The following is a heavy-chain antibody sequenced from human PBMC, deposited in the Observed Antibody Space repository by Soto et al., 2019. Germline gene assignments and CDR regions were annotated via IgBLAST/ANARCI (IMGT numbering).Heavy chain of an antibody. J-gene: IGHJ5*02. V-gene: IGHV3-30-3*01. CDR1: GFTFSNHI. Sequence: PGGSLRLSCAVSGFTFSNHIMHWVRQAPGKGLEWVALISSDGSNRYYADSVKGRFTTSRDNAKNTMYLQMNSLRVEDTAVYYCAREAGTWHLPLNWFDPWGQGTLVTVSS. CDR3: AREAGTWHLPLNWFDP. D-gene: IGHD6-19*01. CDR2: ISSDGSNR.